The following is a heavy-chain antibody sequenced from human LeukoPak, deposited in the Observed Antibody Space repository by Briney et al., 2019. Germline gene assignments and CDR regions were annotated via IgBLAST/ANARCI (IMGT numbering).Heavy chain of an antibody. J-gene: IGHJ4*02. Sequence: SETLSLTCAVYGGSFSGYYWSWIRQPPGKGLEWIGEINHSGSTNYNPSLKSRVTISVDTSKNQFSLKLSSVTAADTAVYYCAPEPDYGDSDYWGQGTLVTVSS. CDR1: GGSFSGYY. CDR2: INHSGST. V-gene: IGHV4-34*01. D-gene: IGHD4-17*01. CDR3: APEPDYGDSDY.